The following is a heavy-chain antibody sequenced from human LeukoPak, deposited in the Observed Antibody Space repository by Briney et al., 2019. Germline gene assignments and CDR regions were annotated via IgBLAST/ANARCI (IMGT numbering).Heavy chain of an antibody. Sequence: GESLRLSCAASGFTFSSYAMSWVRQAPGKGLEWVSAISASGGSTSYADSVKGRFTISRDNSKNTLFLQMNSLRAEDTAIYYCAKDGYYYGSGSHHYDYWGQGTLVTVSS. V-gene: IGHV3-23*01. CDR2: ISASGGST. J-gene: IGHJ4*02. D-gene: IGHD3-10*01. CDR1: GFTFSSYA. CDR3: AKDGYYYGSGSHHYDY.